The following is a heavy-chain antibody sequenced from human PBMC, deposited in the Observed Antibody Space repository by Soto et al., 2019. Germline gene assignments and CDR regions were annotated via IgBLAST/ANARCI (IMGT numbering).Heavy chain of an antibody. CDR3: IRPRTGTTGTFDY. CDR1: GFTFSDHY. D-gene: IGHD1-1*01. V-gene: IGHV3-72*01. CDR2: SRNKANSYTT. J-gene: IGHJ4*02. Sequence: EVQLVESGGGLVQPGGSLRLSCAVSGFTFSDHYMDWVRQAPGKGLEWVGRSRNKANSYTTEYAASVKDRFTISRDDSENSLYLQMDSLKTEDTAVYFCIRPRTGTTGTFDYLGQGTLVTVSS.